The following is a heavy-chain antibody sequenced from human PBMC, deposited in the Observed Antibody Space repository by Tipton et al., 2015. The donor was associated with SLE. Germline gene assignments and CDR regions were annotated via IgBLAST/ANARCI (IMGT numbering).Heavy chain of an antibody. Sequence: TLSLTCTVSGGSISSGGYYWSWIRQHPGKGLEWIGYIYYSGSTYYNPSLKSRVTISIDTSKNQFSLKLSSVTAADAAVYYCVRKRLPDLAFDLRGRGTLVTVSP. CDR2: IYYSGST. V-gene: IGHV4-31*03. J-gene: IGHJ2*01. CDR3: VRKRLPDLAFDL. CDR1: GGSISSGGYY. D-gene: IGHD3-16*01.